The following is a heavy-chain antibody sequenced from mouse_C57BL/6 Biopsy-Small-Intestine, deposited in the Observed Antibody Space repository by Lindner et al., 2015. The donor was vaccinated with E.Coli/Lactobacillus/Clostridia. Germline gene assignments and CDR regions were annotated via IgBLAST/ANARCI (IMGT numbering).Heavy chain of an antibody. D-gene: IGHD1-3*01. CDR1: GYTFTNYW. Sequence: VQLQESGAELAKPGASVKMSCKASGYTFTNYWMHWVKQRPGQGLEWIGYINPSSDYTEYNQKFKDKATLTADKSSSTAYMQLSNLTSEDSAVYFCARGITRPSLGLDYWGQGTTLTVSS. J-gene: IGHJ2*01. CDR2: INPSSDYT. CDR3: ARGITRPSLGLDY. V-gene: IGHV1-7*01.